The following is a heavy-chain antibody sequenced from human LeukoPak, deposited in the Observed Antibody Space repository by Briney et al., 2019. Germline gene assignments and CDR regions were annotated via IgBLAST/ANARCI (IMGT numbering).Heavy chain of an antibody. CDR3: AKDRYSSGWYSDFDY. J-gene: IGHJ4*02. V-gene: IGHV3-30*18. CDR1: GFIFSNYA. D-gene: IGHD6-19*01. CDR2: ISDDGSNK. Sequence: GGSLRLSCAASGFIFSNYAMHWVRQAPGKGLEWVAVISDDGSNKYYGDSVKGRFTISRDNSKNTVYLQMNSLRAEDTAVYYCAKDRYSSGWYSDFDYWGQGTLVTVSS.